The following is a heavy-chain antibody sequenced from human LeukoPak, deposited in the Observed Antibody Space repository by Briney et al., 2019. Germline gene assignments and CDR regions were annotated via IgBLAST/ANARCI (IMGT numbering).Heavy chain of an antibody. CDR1: GFTFSDKY. CDR3: ARDGRGWPLGY. J-gene: IGHJ4*02. Sequence: PGGSLRLSCAASGFTFSDKYMSWIRKALGKGLEFISYISNDGEAIHYADSVKGRFTISRDNAKSSLYLQMNDLRAEDTAAYYCARDGRGWPLGYWGQGTMVTVSS. D-gene: IGHD5-24*01. CDR2: ISNDGEAI. V-gene: IGHV3-11*01.